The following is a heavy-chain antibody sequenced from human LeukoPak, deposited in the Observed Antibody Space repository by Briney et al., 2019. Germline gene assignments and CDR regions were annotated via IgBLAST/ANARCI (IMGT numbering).Heavy chain of an antibody. Sequence: PGGTLRLSCAASGFTFSSYGMSWVRQAPGKGLEWVSAISGSGGSTYYADSVKGRFTISRDNSKNTLYLQMKSLRAEDTAVYYCAKDFVVVPGNVNYFDYWGQGTLVTVSS. CDR2: ISGSGGST. J-gene: IGHJ4*02. CDR1: GFTFSSYG. V-gene: IGHV3-23*01. CDR3: AKDFVVVPGNVNYFDY. D-gene: IGHD2-21*02.